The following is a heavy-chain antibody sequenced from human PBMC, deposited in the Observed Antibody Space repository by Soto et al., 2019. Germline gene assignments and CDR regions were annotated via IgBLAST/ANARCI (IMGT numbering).Heavy chain of an antibody. CDR3: VKGSGTQPPPHYYYGMDV. D-gene: IGHD1-7*01. CDR1: GFTFSSYA. CDR2: ISSNGGST. J-gene: IGHJ6*02. V-gene: IGHV3-64D*06. Sequence: LRLSCSASGFTFSSYAMHWVRQAPGKGLEYVSAISSNGGSTYYADSVKGRFTISRDNSKNTLYLQMSSLRAEDTAVYYCVKGSGTQPPPHYYYGMDVWGQGTTVTVSS.